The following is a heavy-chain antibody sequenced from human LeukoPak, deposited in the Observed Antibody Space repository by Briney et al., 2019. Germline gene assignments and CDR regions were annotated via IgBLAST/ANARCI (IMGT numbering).Heavy chain of an antibody. CDR2: IRFDGTNK. CDR1: GFTFSSYG. J-gene: IGHJ3*02. CDR3: AKKTMTGGGGGDLDI. V-gene: IGHV3-30*02. Sequence: GGSLRLSCAASGFTFSSYGMHWVRQAPGKGLEWVAFIRFDGTNKYYADSVRGRFTISRDNSKNTLYLQMNSLKAEDTAVYYCAKKTMTGGGGGDLDIWGQGTMVTVSS. D-gene: IGHD2-21*01.